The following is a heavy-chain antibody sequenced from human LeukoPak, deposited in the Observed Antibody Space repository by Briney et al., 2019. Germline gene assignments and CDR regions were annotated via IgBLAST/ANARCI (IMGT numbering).Heavy chain of an antibody. V-gene: IGHV4-59*01. D-gene: IGHD1-26*01. J-gene: IGHJ6*02. CDR1: GGSISSDY. CDR2: IYYSGRT. CDR3: ARVTPICPWDPWAPYGMDV. Sequence: SGTLSLTYTVSGGSISSDYWSWIRQPPGKGLEWIGYIYYSGRTNYNPYLKSRVTISVDTSKNRLSMKLSSVTAAETAAYYCARVTPICPWDPWAPYGMDVWGQGTTVTVSS.